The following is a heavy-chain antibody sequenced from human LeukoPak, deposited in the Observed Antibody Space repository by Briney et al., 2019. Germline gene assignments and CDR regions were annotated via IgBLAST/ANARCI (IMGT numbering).Heavy chain of an antibody. CDR2: IYYSGST. D-gene: IGHD5-12*01. J-gene: IGHJ6*02. Sequence: SETLSLTCTVSGGSISSYYWSWIRQPPGKGLEWIGYIYYSGSTNYNPSLKSRVTISVDTSKNQFSLKLSSVTAADTAVYYCARGLIVATIYYYYYYGTDVWGQGTTVTVSS. CDR3: ARGLIVATIYYYYYYGTDV. V-gene: IGHV4-59*01. CDR1: GGSISSYY.